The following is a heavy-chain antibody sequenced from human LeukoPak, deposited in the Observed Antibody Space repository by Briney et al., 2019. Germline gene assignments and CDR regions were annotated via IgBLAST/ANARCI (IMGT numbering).Heavy chain of an antibody. J-gene: IGHJ6*02. Sequence: ASVKASCKASGYTFTSYDINWVRQATGQGLEWMGWMNPNSDNTGYAQKFQGRVTMTRNTSISTAYMELSSLRSEDTAVYYCARDLRSGWNYYYYGMDVWGQGTTVTVSS. CDR1: GYTFTSYD. CDR2: MNPNSDNT. CDR3: ARDLRSGWNYYYYGMDV. V-gene: IGHV1-8*01. D-gene: IGHD6-19*01.